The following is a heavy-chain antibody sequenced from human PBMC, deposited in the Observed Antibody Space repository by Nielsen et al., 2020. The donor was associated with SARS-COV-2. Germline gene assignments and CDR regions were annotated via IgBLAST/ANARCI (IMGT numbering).Heavy chain of an antibody. J-gene: IGHJ6*02. V-gene: IGHV3-30*04. Sequence: GESLKISCTASGFSFMTYNMHWARLAPGKGLEWVAAILHYGGNVYHADSVKGRFTISRDNSRNTLYLQMNTLRPEDTAVYSCARDAYGDLIYGMDVWGRGTTVTVSS. CDR3: ARDAYGDLIYGMDV. CDR2: ILHYGGNV. CDR1: GFSFMTYN. D-gene: IGHD4-17*01.